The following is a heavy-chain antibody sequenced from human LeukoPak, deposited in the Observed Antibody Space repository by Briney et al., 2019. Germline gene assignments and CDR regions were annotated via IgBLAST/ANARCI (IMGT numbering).Heavy chain of an antibody. J-gene: IGHJ6*03. CDR3: ARDRSCTGGSCYMDV. V-gene: IGHV3-23*01. CDR2: ISGSGDNT. CDR1: GFTFGDYG. D-gene: IGHD2-15*01. Sequence: PGGSLRLSCTASGFTFGDYGMSWVRQAPGKGLEWVSGISGSGDNTNYADSVKGRFTISRDNSKNTLSLQMSSLRVEDTAVYYCARDRSCTGGSCYMDVWGRGTTVTVSS.